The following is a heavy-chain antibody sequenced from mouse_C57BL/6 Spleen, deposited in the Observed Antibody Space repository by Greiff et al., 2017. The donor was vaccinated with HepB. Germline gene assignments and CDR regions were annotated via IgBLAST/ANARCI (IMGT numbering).Heavy chain of an antibody. CDR1: GFTFSDYG. Sequence: EVKVEESGGGLVKPGGSLKLSCAASGFTFSDYGMHWVRQAPEKGLEWVAYISSGSSTIYYADTVKGRFTISRDNAKNTLFLQMTSLRSEDTAMYYCARRRITTDWYFDVWGTGTTVTVSS. CDR2: ISSGSSTI. V-gene: IGHV5-17*01. D-gene: IGHD1-1*01. CDR3: ARRRITTDWYFDV. J-gene: IGHJ1*03.